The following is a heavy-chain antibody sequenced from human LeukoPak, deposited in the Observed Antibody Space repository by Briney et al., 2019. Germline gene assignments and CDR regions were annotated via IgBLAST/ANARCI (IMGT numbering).Heavy chain of an antibody. J-gene: IGHJ6*02. CDR2: IWYDGSNK. Sequence: PGGSLRLSCAASELTFGNYAMHWVRQAPGKGLEWVALIWYDGSNKYYADSVKGRFTISRDNSKNTLYLQMNSLRAEDTAVYYCARPTAGGNNYHHYGLDVWAEGPRSPSP. CDR3: ARPTAGGNNYHHYGLDV. D-gene: IGHD6-13*01. CDR1: ELTFGNYA. V-gene: IGHV3-33*01.